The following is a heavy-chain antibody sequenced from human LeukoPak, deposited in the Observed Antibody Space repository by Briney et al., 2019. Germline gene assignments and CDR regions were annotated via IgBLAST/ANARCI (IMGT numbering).Heavy chain of an antibody. J-gene: IGHJ5*02. D-gene: IGHD5/OR15-5a*01. Sequence: PGESLKISCKGSGYNFPNYWIGWVRQMSGKGLEWMGAVYPGDSDTRHSPSFQGQITISADKSITTAYLQWSSLKASDTAIYYCARRLETSEWFDPWGQGTLVTVSS. CDR1: GYNFPNYW. CDR3: ARRLETSEWFDP. V-gene: IGHV5-51*01. CDR2: VYPGDSDT.